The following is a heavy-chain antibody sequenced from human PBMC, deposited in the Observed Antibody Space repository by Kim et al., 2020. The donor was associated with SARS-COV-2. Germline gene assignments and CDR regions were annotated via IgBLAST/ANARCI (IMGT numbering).Heavy chain of an antibody. Sequence: ASVKVSCKASGYSLISDSISWVRQAPGQGLEWIGWISPDSGNTNYVRKFQGRVTMTTDTSTGTAYMDLASLKFDDTAVYFCARDFGFSSLWGQGTLVTVSS. D-gene: IGHD3-3*01. CDR1: GYSLISDS. CDR3: ARDFGFSSL. J-gene: IGHJ4*02. CDR2: ISPDSGNT. V-gene: IGHV1-18*01.